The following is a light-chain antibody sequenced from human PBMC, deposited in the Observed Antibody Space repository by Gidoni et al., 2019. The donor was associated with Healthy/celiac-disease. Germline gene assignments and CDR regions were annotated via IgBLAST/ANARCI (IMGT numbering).Light chain of an antibody. CDR1: QSVSSSY. CDR3: QQYGSSPLYS. CDR2: GAS. Sequence: EIVLTQSPGTLSLSPGERATLSCRASQSVSSSYLAWYQQKPGQAPRLLIYGASSRATGIPDRFSGSGSGTGFTLTISRLEPEDFAVYYCQQYGSSPLYSFGQXTKLEIK. V-gene: IGKV3-20*01. J-gene: IGKJ2*03.